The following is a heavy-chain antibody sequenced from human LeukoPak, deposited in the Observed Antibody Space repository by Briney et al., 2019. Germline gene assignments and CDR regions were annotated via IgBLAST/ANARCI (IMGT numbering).Heavy chain of an antibody. CDR2: IWYDGSNK. V-gene: IGHV3-33*01. Sequence: GGSLRLSCAASGFTFSSYGMHWVRQAPGKGLEWVAVIWYDGSNKYYADSVKGRFTISRDNSKNTLYLQMNSLRAEDTAVYYCARGGYSYGADLDYWGQGTLVTVSS. CDR3: ARGGYSYGADLDY. D-gene: IGHD5-18*01. CDR1: GFTFSSYG. J-gene: IGHJ4*02.